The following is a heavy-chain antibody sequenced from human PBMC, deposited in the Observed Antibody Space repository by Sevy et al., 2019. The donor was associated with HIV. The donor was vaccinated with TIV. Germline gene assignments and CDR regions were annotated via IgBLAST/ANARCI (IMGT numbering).Heavy chain of an antibody. Sequence: GGSLRLSCAASGFTFDDYAMHWVRQAPGKGLEWVSLISWDGGSTYYAGSVKGRFTISRDNSKNSLYLQMNSLRAEDTALYYCAKDQTDYYYGMDVWGQGTTVTVSS. CDR3: AKDQTDYYYGMDV. CDR2: ISWDGGST. V-gene: IGHV3-43D*04. CDR1: GFTFDDYA. J-gene: IGHJ6*02.